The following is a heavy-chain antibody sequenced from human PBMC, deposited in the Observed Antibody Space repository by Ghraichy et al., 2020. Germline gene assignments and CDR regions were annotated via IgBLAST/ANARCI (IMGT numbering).Heavy chain of an antibody. V-gene: IGHV4-59*01. D-gene: IGHD6-19*01. Sequence: SETLSLTCTVSGGSISSYYWSWIRQPPGKGLEWIGYIYYSGSTNYNPSLKSRVTISVDTSKNQFSLKLSSVTAADTAVYYCARVIAVAGSGAFDIWGQGTMVTVSS. CDR1: GGSISSYY. CDR3: ARVIAVAGSGAFDI. J-gene: IGHJ3*02. CDR2: IYYSGST.